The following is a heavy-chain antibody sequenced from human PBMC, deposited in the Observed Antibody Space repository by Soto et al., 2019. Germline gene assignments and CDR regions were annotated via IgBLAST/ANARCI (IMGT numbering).Heavy chain of an antibody. J-gene: IGHJ1*01. CDR1: GYTFTSYY. D-gene: IGHD3-16*01. Sequence: ASVKVSCKASGYTFTSYYMHWVRQAPGQGLEWKGIINPSGGSTSYAQKFQGRVTMTRDTSTSTVYMELSSLRSEDTAVYYCARGDYRQGNPSVPPAYFQHWGQGTLVTVSS. CDR3: ARGDYRQGNPSVPPAYFQH. CDR2: INPSGGST. V-gene: IGHV1-46*03.